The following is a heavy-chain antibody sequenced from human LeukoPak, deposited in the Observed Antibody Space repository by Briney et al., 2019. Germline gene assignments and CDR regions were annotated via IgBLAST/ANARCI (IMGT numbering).Heavy chain of an antibody. V-gene: IGHV3-33*01. CDR2: IWYDGSNK. Sequence: GGSLRLSCAASGFTFSSYGMHWVRQAPGKGLEWVAVIWYDGSNKYYADSVKGRFTISRDNSKNTLYLQMNGLRAEDTAVYYCARDPELRWGFYFDYWGQGTLVTVSS. CDR3: ARDPELRWGFYFDY. CDR1: GFTFSSYG. D-gene: IGHD4-23*01. J-gene: IGHJ4*02.